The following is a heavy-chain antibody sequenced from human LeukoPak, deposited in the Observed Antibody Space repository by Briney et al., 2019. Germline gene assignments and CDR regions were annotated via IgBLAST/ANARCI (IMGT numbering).Heavy chain of an antibody. D-gene: IGHD3-16*01. CDR3: ARFTPQGYGWGGYNRFDP. CDR2: IYYSGST. CDR1: CGSISSSSYY. J-gene: IGHJ5*02. Sequence: PSETLSLTCTVSCGSISSSSYYWGWIRQPPGKGLEWIGSIYYSGSTYYNPSLKSRVTLSVDTSKTQFSLNLTSVTAADTAVYYCARFTPQGYGWGGYNRFDPWGQGTLVTVSS. V-gene: IGHV4-39*07.